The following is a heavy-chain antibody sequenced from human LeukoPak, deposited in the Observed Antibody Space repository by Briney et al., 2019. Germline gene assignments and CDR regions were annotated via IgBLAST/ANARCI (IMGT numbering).Heavy chain of an antibody. CDR2: ISWDGGST. D-gene: IGHD2-2*01. CDR3: AKDGSNPRDYYCYYMDV. V-gene: IGHV3-43D*03. J-gene: IGHJ6*03. CDR1: GFTFDDYA. Sequence: GGSLRLSCAASGFTFDDYAMHWVRQAPGKGLEWVSLISWDGGSTYYADSVKGRFTISRDNSKNSLYLQMNSLRAEDTALYYCAKDGSNPRDYYCYYMDVWGKGTTVTVSS.